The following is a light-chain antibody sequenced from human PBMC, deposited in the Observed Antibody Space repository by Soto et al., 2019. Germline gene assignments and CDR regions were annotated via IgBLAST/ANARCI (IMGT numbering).Light chain of an antibody. CDR3: QQYDNLPLT. V-gene: IGKV1-33*01. J-gene: IGKJ4*01. Sequence: DIQITQSPSSLSASVGDRVTITCQSSQDIANYLNWYQQKAGRAPKFLIYDASNLETGVPSRFSGSGSGTDFTLTTSSLQPEDIATYYCQQYDNLPLTLGGGTKVDIK. CDR2: DAS. CDR1: QDIANY.